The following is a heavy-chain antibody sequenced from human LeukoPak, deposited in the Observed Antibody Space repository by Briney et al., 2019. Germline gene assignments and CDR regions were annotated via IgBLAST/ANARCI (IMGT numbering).Heavy chain of an antibody. V-gene: IGHV3-11*01. CDR3: ARGQGSPNWFDP. J-gene: IGHJ5*02. D-gene: IGHD2-15*01. Sequence: PGGSLRLSCAASGFTFSSYAMSWIRQAPGKGLEWLSYIGTRGSRFYHRDSLKGRFTISRDNSKNLLFLQMDSLTAADTAVYYCARGQGSPNWFDPWGQGTLVTVSS. CDR2: IGTRGSRF. CDR1: GFTFSSYA.